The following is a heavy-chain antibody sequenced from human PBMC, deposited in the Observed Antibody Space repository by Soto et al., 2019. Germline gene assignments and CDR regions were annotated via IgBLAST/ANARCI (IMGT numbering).Heavy chain of an antibody. Sequence: GGTLRLSCAASGFTFSSYGMYWVRQAPGTGLERVAVMSYDGSNKYYEDSVKGRITNSRDNSKLVMFLLMNSLRAEDLAVYYCVKDLGVSYSCSWDWRRDWYYGMDVWGQGTTVTVSS. J-gene: IGHJ6*02. D-gene: IGHD6-13*01. CDR3: VKDLGVSYSCSWDWRRDWYYGMDV. V-gene: IGHV3-30*18. CDR1: GFTFSSYG. CDR2: MSYDGSNK.